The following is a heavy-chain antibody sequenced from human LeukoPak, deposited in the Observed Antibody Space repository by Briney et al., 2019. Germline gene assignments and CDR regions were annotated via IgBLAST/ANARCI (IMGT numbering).Heavy chain of an antibody. CDR2: ISGCGGST. J-gene: IGHJ6*03. Sequence: PGGSLRLSCAASGFTFSSYGMSWVRQAPGKGLEWVSAISGCGGSTYYADSVKGRFTISRDNAKNSLYLQMNSLRAEDTAVYYCARDRPSEVFSSWLRLQTNYYYYYMDVWGKGTTVTVSS. D-gene: IGHD6-13*01. CDR1: GFTFSSYG. CDR3: ARDRPSEVFSSWLRLQTNYYYYYMDV. V-gene: IGHV3-23*01.